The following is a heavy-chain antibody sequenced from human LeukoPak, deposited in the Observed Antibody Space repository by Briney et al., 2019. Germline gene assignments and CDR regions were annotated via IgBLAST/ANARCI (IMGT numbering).Heavy chain of an antibody. CDR2: INHSGST. CDR3: AREEGYSSSPVEYNWFDP. D-gene: IGHD6-13*01. Sequence: SETLSLTCTVSGGSISSSSGRTYYWSWIRQPPGKGLEWIGEINHSGSTNYNPSLKSRVTISVDTSKNQFSLKLSSVTAADTAVYYCAREEGYSSSPVEYNWFDPWGQGTLVTVSS. J-gene: IGHJ5*02. V-gene: IGHV4-39*07. CDR1: GGSISSSSGRTYY.